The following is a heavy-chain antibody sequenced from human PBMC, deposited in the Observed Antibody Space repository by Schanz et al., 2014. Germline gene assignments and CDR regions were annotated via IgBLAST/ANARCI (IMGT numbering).Heavy chain of an antibody. CDR1: GFTFNIYS. V-gene: IGHV3-21*01. D-gene: IGHD2-2*01. J-gene: IGHJ4*02. CDR2: ISSSSSHM. Sequence: EVQLVESGGGLVKPGGSLSLSCAVSGFTFNIYSMNWVRQAPGKGLEWVSSISSSSSHMNYAGSVKGRFSISRDNAKNSLYLQMNSLRADDTAVYFCARDRHCSTTTCGTDWGQGTLVTVSS. CDR3: ARDRHCSTTTCGTD.